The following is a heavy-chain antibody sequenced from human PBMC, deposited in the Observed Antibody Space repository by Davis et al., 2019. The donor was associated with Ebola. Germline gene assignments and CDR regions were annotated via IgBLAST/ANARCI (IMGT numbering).Heavy chain of an antibody. V-gene: IGHV4-61*08. D-gene: IGHD5-24*01. CDR2: IYYSGST. CDR1: GGSISSGDYY. J-gene: IGHJ4*02. CDR3: ARDGYNDRGFEYFDY. Sequence: MPSETLSLTCTVSGGSISSGDYYWSWIRQPPGKGLEWIGYIYYSGSTNYNPSLKSRVTISVDTSKNQFSLKLSSVTAADTAVYYCARDGYNDRGFEYFDYWGQGTLVTVSS.